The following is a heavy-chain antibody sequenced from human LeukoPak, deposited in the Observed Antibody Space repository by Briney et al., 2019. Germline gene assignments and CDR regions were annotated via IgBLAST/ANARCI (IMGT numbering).Heavy chain of an antibody. V-gene: IGHV4-61*02. CDR2: IYTSGST. D-gene: IGHD6-19*01. CDR3: ARDNRSSGPDY. CDR1: GGSISTGSYY. J-gene: IGHJ4*02. Sequence: SETLSLTCTVSGGSISTGSYYRSWIRQPAGKGLEWIGRIYTSGSTNYNPSLKSRATISVDTSKNQFSLKLSSVTAADTAVYYCARDNRSSGPDYWGQGTLVTVSS.